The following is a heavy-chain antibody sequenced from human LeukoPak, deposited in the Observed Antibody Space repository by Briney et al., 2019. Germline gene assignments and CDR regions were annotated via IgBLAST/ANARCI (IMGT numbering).Heavy chain of an antibody. D-gene: IGHD3-22*01. J-gene: IGHJ5*02. CDR3: ARGRGLLGRNWFDP. CDR1: GGSFSGYY. V-gene: IGHV4-34*01. Sequence: KPSETLSLTCAVYGGSFSGYYWSWIRQPPGKGLVWIGEINHSGSTNYNPSLKSRVTISVDTSKNQFSLKLSSVTAADAAVYYCARGRGLLGRNWFDPWGQGTLVTVSS. CDR2: INHSGST.